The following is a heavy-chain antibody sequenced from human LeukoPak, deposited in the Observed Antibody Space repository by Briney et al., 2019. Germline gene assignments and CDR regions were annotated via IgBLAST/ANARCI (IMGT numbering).Heavy chain of an antibody. Sequence: GESLKISCKGSGFRITNYWIAWVRQMPGKGLEWMGIIYPGDSDTRYSPSFQGQVTISADKSISTAYLQWSSLKASDTAMYYCAKSLVVVIANDAFDIWGQGTMVTVS. D-gene: IGHD2-21*01. V-gene: IGHV5-51*01. CDR3: AKSLVVVIANDAFDI. J-gene: IGHJ3*02. CDR2: IYPGDSDT. CDR1: GFRITNYW.